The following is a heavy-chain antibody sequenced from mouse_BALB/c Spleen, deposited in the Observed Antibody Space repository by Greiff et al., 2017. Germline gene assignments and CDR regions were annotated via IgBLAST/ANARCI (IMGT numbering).Heavy chain of an antibody. Sequence: VQLQQSGAELVRPGASVKLSCKASGYTFTSYWINWVKQRPGQGLEWIGNIYPSDSYTNYNQKFKDKATLTVDKSSSTAYMQLSSPTSEDSAVYYGTTGEYGNYWFAYWGQGTLVTVSA. CDR1: GYTFTSYW. CDR2: IYPSDSYT. CDR3: TTGEYGNYWFAY. D-gene: IGHD2-10*02. J-gene: IGHJ3*01. V-gene: IGHV1-69*02.